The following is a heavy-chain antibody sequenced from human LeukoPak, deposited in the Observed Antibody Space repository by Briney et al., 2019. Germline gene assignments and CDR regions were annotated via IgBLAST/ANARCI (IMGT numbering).Heavy chain of an antibody. CDR3: AKDVRVVVITQGVDY. V-gene: IGHV3-30*18. Sequence: GRSLRLSCATSGFTFRIYGMHWGRQAPGKGLEWVAGISHDGSNKYYADSVKGRFTISRDNSKNTLYLQMNSLRAEDTAVYYCAKDVRVVVITQGVDYWGQGTLVTVSS. J-gene: IGHJ4*02. CDR2: ISHDGSNK. D-gene: IGHD3-22*01. CDR1: GFTFRIYG.